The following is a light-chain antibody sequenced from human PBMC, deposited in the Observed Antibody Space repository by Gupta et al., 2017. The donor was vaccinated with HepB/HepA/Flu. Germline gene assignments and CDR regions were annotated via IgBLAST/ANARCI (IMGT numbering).Light chain of an antibody. CDR3: QQYGSSPLFT. V-gene: IGKV3-20*01. J-gene: IGKJ3*01. Sequence: ELVLTQSPGTLSLSPGERATLSCRASQSVSSSYLAWYQQKPGQAPRLLIYGASSRATGIPDRFSGSGYGTDFTLTISRLEPEDFAVYYCQQYGSSPLFTFGHGTKVDI. CDR1: QSVSSSY. CDR2: GAS.